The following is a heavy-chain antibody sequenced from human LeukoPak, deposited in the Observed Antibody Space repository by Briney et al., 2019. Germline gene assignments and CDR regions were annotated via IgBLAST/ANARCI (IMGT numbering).Heavy chain of an antibody. CDR3: ARDFGYGYGPVDY. V-gene: IGHV1-18*04. CDR1: GYTFTSYY. Sequence: GASVKVSCKASGYTFTSYYMHWGRQAPGQGLEWMGWISANNGHTEYAQNFEGRVSMTTETSTSTAYMELTRLRSDDTGVYYCARDFGYGYGPVDYWGQGTLVTVSS. CDR2: ISANNGHT. J-gene: IGHJ4*02. D-gene: IGHD5-18*01.